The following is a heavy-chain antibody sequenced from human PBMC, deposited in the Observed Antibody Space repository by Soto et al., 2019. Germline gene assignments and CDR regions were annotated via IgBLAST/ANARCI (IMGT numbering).Heavy chain of an antibody. Sequence: QVQLVQSGAEVKKPGSSVKVSCKPSGGTFSTYTISWVRQAPGQGLEWMGRIIPILGIANYAQKFQGRVTITADRSTSTAYMELSSLRSEDTAVYYCAAEYGGTSAWGQGTLVTVSS. CDR1: GGTFSTYT. CDR2: IIPILGIA. D-gene: IGHD4-17*01. J-gene: IGHJ4*02. V-gene: IGHV1-69*02. CDR3: AAEYGGTSA.